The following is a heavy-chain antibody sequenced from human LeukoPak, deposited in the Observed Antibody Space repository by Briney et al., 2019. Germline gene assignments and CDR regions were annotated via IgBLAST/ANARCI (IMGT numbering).Heavy chain of an antibody. CDR3: ATGHHDILTGYSMFYFDY. V-gene: IGHV3-21*01. CDR1: GFTFSTYS. CDR2: ISTSSSYI. D-gene: IGHD3-9*01. J-gene: IGHJ4*02. Sequence: GGSLRLSCAASGFTFSTYSMNWVRQAPGKGLEWVSSISTSSSYIYYADSLKGRYTISRDNAKNSLYLQMNSLRAEDTAVYYCATGHHDILTGYSMFYFDYWGQGTLVTVSS.